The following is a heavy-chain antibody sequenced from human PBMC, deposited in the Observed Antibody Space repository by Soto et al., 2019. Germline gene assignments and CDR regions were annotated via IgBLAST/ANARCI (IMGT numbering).Heavy chain of an antibody. CDR2: INAGNGNT. CDR3: ARSGARRDYYGSGAFDP. V-gene: IGHV1-3*01. J-gene: IGHJ5*02. D-gene: IGHD3-10*01. CDR1: GYTFTSYA. Sequence: QVQLVQSGAEVKKPGASVKVSCKASGYTFTSYAMHWVRQAPGQRLEWMGWINAGNGNTKYSQKFQGRVTITRDTSASAAYMELSSLGSEDTAVYYCARSGARRDYYGSGAFDPWGQGSLVTVSS.